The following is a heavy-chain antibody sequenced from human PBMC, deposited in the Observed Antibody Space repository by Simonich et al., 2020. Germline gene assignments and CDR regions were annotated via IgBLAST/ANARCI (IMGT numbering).Heavy chain of an antibody. Sequence: QLQLQESGPGLVKPSETLSLTCTVSGCSISSSSYYWGWLRQPPGKGLEWIGRFYYSGGTYYNQYLSGRFTRSVDTSKNQFSLKLSSVTAADTAVYYCARHAGFAFDIWGQGTMVTVSS. CDR3: ARHAGFAFDI. CDR1: GCSISSSSYY. CDR2: FYYSGGT. D-gene: IGHD6-13*01. V-gene: IGHV4-39*01. J-gene: IGHJ3*02.